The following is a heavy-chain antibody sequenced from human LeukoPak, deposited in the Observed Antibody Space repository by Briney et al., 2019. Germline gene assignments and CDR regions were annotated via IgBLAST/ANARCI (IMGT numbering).Heavy chain of an antibody. CDR3: AKDRGSARD. V-gene: IGHV3-23*01. CDR2: ISGIGGST. D-gene: IGHD3-10*01. J-gene: IGHJ4*02. CDR1: GFTFSSYA. Sequence: PGGTLRLSCAASGFTFSSYAMSWVRQAPGKGLEWVSSISGIGGSTYYADSVKGRFTISIDNSKNTLYLQMNSLRAEDTSVYYCAKDRGSARDWGQGTLVTVSS.